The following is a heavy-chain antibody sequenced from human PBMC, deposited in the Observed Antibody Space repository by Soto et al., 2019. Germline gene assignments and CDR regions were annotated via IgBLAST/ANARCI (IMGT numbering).Heavy chain of an antibody. CDR3: ARDKGGYDILTGYPLWYFDY. Sequence: QVQLQESGPGLVKPSQTLSLTCTVSGGSISSGDYYWSWIRQPPGKGLEWIGYIHYRGSTYYNPSFKRRVTISVDTSKNQFSLKLSSVTAADTAVYYCARDKGGYDILTGYPLWYFDYWGQGTLVTVSS. CDR2: IHYRGST. J-gene: IGHJ4*02. D-gene: IGHD3-9*01. CDR1: GGSISSGDYY. V-gene: IGHV4-30-4*01.